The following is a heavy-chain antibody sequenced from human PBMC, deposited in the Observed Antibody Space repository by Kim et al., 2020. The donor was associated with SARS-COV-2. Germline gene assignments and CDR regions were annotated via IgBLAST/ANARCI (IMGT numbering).Heavy chain of an antibody. D-gene: IGHD6-19*01. Sequence: GGSLRLSCAASGFTFSSYGMHWVRQAPGKGLEWVAVIWYDGSNKYYADSVKGRFTISRDNSKNTLYLQMNSLRAEDTAVYYCARDSGIAVAGTRYYLDYWGQGTLVTVSS. CDR2: IWYDGSNK. CDR1: GFTFSSYG. CDR3: ARDSGIAVAGTRYYLDY. J-gene: IGHJ4*02. V-gene: IGHV3-33*01.